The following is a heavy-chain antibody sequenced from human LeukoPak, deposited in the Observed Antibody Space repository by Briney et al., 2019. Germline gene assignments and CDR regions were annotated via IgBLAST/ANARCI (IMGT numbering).Heavy chain of an antibody. CDR2: LNHSGLP. D-gene: IGHD3-3*01. J-gene: IGHJ4*02. CDR3: ASSSDYDFIGGL. V-gene: IGHV4-34*01. Sequence: PSETLSLTCAVYGGSLSDYYWIWIRQPPGKGLEWIGELNHSGLPSYNSSLKSRVTMSVDTSKNQFSLKVTSVTAADTAVYYCASSSDYDFIGGLWAQGTLVTVSS. CDR1: GGSLSDYY.